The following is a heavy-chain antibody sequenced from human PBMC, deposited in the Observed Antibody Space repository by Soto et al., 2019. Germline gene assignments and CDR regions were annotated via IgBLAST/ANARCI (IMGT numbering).Heavy chain of an antibody. J-gene: IGHJ4*02. Sequence: GGSLRLSCAASGFTFNIYGTHWVRQAPDKGLEWVALISYDGSNQYYADSVKGRFTISRDNSKNTLFLQMNSLRADDTAVYYCAKDQASGQGSFDSWGQGTLVTVSS. CDR1: GFTFNIYG. CDR3: AKDQASGQGSFDS. CDR2: ISYDGSNQ. V-gene: IGHV3-30*18.